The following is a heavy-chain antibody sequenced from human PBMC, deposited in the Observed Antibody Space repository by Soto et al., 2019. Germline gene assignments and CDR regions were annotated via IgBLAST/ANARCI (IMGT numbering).Heavy chain of an antibody. D-gene: IGHD3-10*01. J-gene: IGHJ3*02. CDR2: TYYRSQWHN. CDR1: GDSVSSNSAT. Sequence: SQTLSLTCGISGDSVSSNSATWNWIRQSPSRGLEWLGRTYYRSQWHNEYEESVKSRITINPDTSKNQFFLQLNSMSPEDTAVYYCARERGFLSEALDIWGRGTMVTVSS. V-gene: IGHV6-1*01. CDR3: ARERGFLSEALDI.